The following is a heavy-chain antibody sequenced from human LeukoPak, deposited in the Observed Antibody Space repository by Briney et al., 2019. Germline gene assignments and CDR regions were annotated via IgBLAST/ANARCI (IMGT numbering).Heavy chain of an antibody. J-gene: IGHJ4*02. CDR2: ISAYNGNA. CDR1: GYTFTSSG. V-gene: IGHV1-18*01. Sequence: ASVKVSCKAAGYTFTSSGITWVRQAPGQGLEWMGWISAYNGNANYAQKLQDRVTMTTDTSTSTAYMELRSLRSDDTAVYYCARRQWEIDYWGQGTLVTVSS. CDR3: ARRQWEIDY. D-gene: IGHD1-26*01.